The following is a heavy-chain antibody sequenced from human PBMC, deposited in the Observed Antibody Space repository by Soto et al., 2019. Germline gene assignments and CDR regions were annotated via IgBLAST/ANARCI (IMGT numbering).Heavy chain of an antibody. CDR2: ISAYNGNT. V-gene: IGHV1-18*04. CDR3: ARGYCTNGVCYNYYYGGMDV. Sequence: GASVKVSCKASGYTFTSYGISWVRQAPGQGLEWRGWISAYNGNTNYAQKLQGRVTMTTDTSTSTAYMELRSLRSDDTAVYYCARGYCTNGVCYNYYYGGMDVWGQGTTVTSP. J-gene: IGHJ6*02. D-gene: IGHD2-8*01. CDR1: GYTFTSYG.